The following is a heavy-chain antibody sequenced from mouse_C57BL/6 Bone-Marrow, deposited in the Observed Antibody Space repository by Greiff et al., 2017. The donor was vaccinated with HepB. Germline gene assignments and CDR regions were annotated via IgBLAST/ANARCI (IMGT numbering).Heavy chain of an antibody. CDR1: GYTFTDYE. CDR3: TRGKLGRDY. J-gene: IGHJ2*01. Sequence: QVQLQQSGAELVRPGASVTLSCKASGYTFTDYEMHWVKQTPVNGLEWIGAIDPETGGTAYNQKFKGKAILTADKSSSTAYMELRSLTSEDSAVYYCTRGKLGRDYWGQGTTLTVSS. CDR2: IDPETGGT. D-gene: IGHD4-1*01. V-gene: IGHV1-15*01.